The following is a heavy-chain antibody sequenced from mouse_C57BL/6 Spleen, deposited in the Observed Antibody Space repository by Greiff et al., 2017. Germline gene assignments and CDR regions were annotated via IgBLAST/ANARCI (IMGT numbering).Heavy chain of an antibody. D-gene: IGHD2-4*01. CDR1: GFTFSDYG. CDR2: ISRGSSTI. V-gene: IGHV5-17*01. J-gene: IGHJ2*01. Sequence: EVQVVESGGGLVKPGGSLKLSCAASGFTFSDYGMHWVRQAPEQGLEWVAYISRGSSTIYYADTVKGRFTISRDNAKNTLFLQMTSLRSEDTAMYCCARRDDYGLFDYWGQGTTLTVSS. CDR3: ARRDDYGLFDY.